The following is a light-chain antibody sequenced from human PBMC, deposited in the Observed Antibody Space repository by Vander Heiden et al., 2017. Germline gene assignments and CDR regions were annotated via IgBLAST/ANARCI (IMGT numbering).Light chain of an antibody. Sequence: DIQMTQSPSSVSASLRDRVTITCRASQGIGSWLAWYQQKPGKAPKLLIFGASKLQSGVPSRFSGSGSGTDFTLTISSLQPEDFATYYCQQTNSFPFTFGHGTKVDIK. CDR3: QQTNSFPFT. CDR1: QGIGSW. J-gene: IGKJ3*01. V-gene: IGKV1D-12*01. CDR2: GAS.